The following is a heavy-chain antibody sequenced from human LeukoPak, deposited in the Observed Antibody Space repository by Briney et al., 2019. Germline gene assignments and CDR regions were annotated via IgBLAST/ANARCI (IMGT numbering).Heavy chain of an antibody. CDR3: ARATRWVPFDY. V-gene: IGHV4-4*07. J-gene: IGHJ4*02. CDR2: IYTSGST. CDR1: GGSISSYY. D-gene: IGHD4-23*01. Sequence: PSETLSLTCTVSGGSISSYYWSWIGQPAGKGLEWIGRIYTSGSTNYNPSLKSRVTISVDKSKNQFSLKLSSVTAADTAVYYCARATRWVPFDYWGQGTLVTVSS.